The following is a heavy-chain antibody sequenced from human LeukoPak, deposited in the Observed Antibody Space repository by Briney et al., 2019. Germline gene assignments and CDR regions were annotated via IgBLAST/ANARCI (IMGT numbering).Heavy chain of an antibody. D-gene: IGHD3-22*01. CDR1: GYTFTSYD. V-gene: IGHV1-8*03. CDR2: MNPNSGNT. J-gene: IGHJ3*02. CDR3: AIESDSSGYFDAFDI. Sequence: GASVKVSCKASGYTFTSYDINWVRQATRQGLEWMGWMNPNSGNTGYAQKFQGRVTITRNTSISTAYMELSSLRSEDTAVYYCAIESDSSGYFDAFDIWGQGTMVTVSS.